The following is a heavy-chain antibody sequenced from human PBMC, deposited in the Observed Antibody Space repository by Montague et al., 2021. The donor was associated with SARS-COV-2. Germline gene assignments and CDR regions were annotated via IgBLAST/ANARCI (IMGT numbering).Heavy chain of an antibody. V-gene: IGHV4-39*01. CDR3: ARHYGSSLDS. J-gene: IGHJ4*02. CDR1: GGSISSTTYR. CDR2: ISYSGTT. Sequence: SETLSLTCTASGGSISSTTYRWGWIRQPPGKGLEWIGFISYSGTTFYNPSLKSRISMSVDTPKSQFSLNLTSVTAADTAVYYCARHYGSSLDSWGLGILVAVSS. D-gene: IGHD4-17*01.